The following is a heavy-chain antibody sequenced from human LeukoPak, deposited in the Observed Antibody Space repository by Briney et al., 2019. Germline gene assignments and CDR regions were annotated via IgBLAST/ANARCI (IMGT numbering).Heavy chain of an antibody. D-gene: IGHD2-21*01. V-gene: IGHV3-23*01. CDR3: AKGYIQLWWFDY. J-gene: IGHJ4*02. Sequence: PGGSLRLSCAASGFTFSTYAMSWVRQAPGKGLQWVSLISGSGDGAHYADSVKGRFTIPRDNSKNTVYLQMTNLRAEDTAAYYCAKGYIQLWWFDYWGQGTLVTVSS. CDR1: GFTFSTYA. CDR2: ISGSGDGA.